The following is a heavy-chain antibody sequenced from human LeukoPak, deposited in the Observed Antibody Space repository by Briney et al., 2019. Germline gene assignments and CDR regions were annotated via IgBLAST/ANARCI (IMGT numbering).Heavy chain of an antibody. D-gene: IGHD4-23*01. Sequence: SETLSLTCTVSGGSISSSSYYWGWIRQPPGKGLEWIGSIYYSGSTYYNPSLKSRVTISVDTSKNQFSLKLSSVTAADTAVYYCARDSYGGLGIDAFDIWGQGTMVTVSS. J-gene: IGHJ3*02. V-gene: IGHV4-39*07. CDR2: IYYSGST. CDR3: ARDSYGGLGIDAFDI. CDR1: GGSISSSSYY.